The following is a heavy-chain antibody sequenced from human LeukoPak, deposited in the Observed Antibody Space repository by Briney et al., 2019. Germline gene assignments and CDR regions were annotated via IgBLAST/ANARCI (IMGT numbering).Heavy chain of an antibody. CDR2: ISSSSSYI. V-gene: IGHV3-21*01. D-gene: IGHD3-22*01. CDR3: ARAAPTRTLIGSGADY. CDR1: GFTFSSYS. J-gene: IGHJ4*02. Sequence: GGSLRLSCAASGFTFSSYSMNWVRQAPGEGLEWVSSISSSSSYIYYADSVKGRFTISRDNAKKSLYLQVNSLRAEDTAVYYCARAAPTRTLIGSGADYWGQGTLVTVSS.